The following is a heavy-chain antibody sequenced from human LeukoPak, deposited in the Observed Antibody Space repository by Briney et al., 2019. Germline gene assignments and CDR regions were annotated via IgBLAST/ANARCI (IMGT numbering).Heavy chain of an antibody. V-gene: IGHV3-23*01. CDR2: IGGSGDST. J-gene: IGHJ6*03. CDR3: ARRGGPGVRGVIGSYYYYMDV. D-gene: IGHD3-10*01. CDR1: GFTFSNYA. Sequence: GGSLRLSCAASGFTFSNYAMNWVRQAPGKGLEWVSTIGGSGDSTYYADSVKGRFTMSRDNSKNTLYLQMNSLRAEDTAVYYCARRGGPGVRGVIGSYYYYMDVWGKGTTVTVSS.